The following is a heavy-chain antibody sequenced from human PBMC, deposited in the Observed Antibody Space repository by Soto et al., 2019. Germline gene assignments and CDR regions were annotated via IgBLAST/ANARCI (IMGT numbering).Heavy chain of an antibody. D-gene: IGHD3-9*01. V-gene: IGHV1-18*01. CDR3: TTHYDTLTGYSIREYYFDY. CDR2: ISAYNGNT. J-gene: IGHJ4*02. CDR1: GYTFTSYG. Sequence: QVQLVQSGAEVKKPGASVKVSCKASGYTFTSYGISWVRQAPGQGREWMGWISAYNGNTNYAQKLQGRVTMTTDTSTSTAYMEMRSLSSDDTAVYYCTTHYDTLTGYSIREYYFDYWGQGTLVTVSS.